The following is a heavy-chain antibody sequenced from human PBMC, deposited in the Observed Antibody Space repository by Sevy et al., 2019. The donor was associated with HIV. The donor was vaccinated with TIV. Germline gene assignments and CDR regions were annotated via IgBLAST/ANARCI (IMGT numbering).Heavy chain of an antibody. CDR1: GGSISSYY. Sequence: SETLSLTCTVSGGSISSYYWSWIRQPPGKGLEWIGYIYYSGSTNYNPSLKSRVTISVDTSKNQFSLKLSSVTAADTAVYYCAREDSSGWYGNAFDIWGQGTMVTVSS. CDR3: AREDSSGWYGNAFDI. J-gene: IGHJ3*02. V-gene: IGHV4-59*01. CDR2: IYYSGST. D-gene: IGHD6-19*01.